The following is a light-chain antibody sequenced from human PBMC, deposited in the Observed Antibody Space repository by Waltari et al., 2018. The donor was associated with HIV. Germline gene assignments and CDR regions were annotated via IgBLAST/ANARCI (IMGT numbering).Light chain of an antibody. Sequence: QPVLTQPPSASGSLGASVKLTCTLTSGHSSNALPWHQQQPEKGPRFLMKVNSDGSHNRGAGIPDHFSGSTYGAERYLTISSLQSEDEADYYCQTWGTGIAVFGGGTKVTVL. CDR3: QTWGTGIAV. J-gene: IGLJ3*02. CDR2: VNSDGSH. V-gene: IGLV4-69*01. CDR1: SGHSSNA.